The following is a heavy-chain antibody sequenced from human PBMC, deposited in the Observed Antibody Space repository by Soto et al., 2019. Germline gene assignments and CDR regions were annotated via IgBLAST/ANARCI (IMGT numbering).Heavy chain of an antibody. Sequence: EVQLLESGGGLVQPGGSLRLSCAASGFTFSNYAMRWVRQAPGKGLEWVSAISGSDGSTYYADSVKGRFTISRDNSKNTLYLQMNSLRAEDTAVYYCARRGSGSYYDYWGKGTLVTVSS. CDR3: ARRGSGSYYDY. J-gene: IGHJ4*02. CDR2: ISGSDGST. D-gene: IGHD1-26*01. CDR1: GFTFSNYA. V-gene: IGHV3-23*01.